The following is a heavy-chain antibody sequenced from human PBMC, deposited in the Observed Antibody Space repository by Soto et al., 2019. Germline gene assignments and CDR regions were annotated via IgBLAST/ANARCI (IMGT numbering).Heavy chain of an antibody. CDR1: GYTFTTYG. CDR2: ISAYNGNT. V-gene: IGHV1-18*01. CDR3: ARDYSRSWYRWFNP. D-gene: IGHD6-13*01. J-gene: IGHJ5*02. Sequence: QVQLVQSGAEVKKPGASVKVSCKASGYTFTTYGISWVRQAPGQGLEWMGWISAYNGNTNYAQKVQGRVTMTTDTSTSSAYMELRSLRSDDTAVSYCARDYSRSWYRWFNPCGQGTLVTVSS.